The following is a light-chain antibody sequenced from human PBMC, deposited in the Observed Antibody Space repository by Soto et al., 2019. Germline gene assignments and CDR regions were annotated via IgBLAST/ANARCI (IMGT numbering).Light chain of an antibody. CDR2: GAS. V-gene: IGKV3-20*01. J-gene: IGKJ1*01. CDR1: QSVSSRY. Sequence: ESVLTQSPGTLSLSPGERATLSCRASQSVSSRYLAWYQRKPGQAPRHLIHGASSRATGIPDGFSGRGSGTDYTLTISRLEPEGVAGYDGQQDGSSPRTFGQGTKVEIK. CDR3: QQDGSSPRT.